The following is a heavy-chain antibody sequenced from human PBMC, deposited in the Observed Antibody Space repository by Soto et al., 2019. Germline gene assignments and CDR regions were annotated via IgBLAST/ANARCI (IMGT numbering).Heavy chain of an antibody. CDR2: IYYSGST. D-gene: IGHD5-18*01. J-gene: IGHJ5*01. CDR1: GGTTSTSTYF. CDR3: DTATTGGYPLS. V-gene: IGHV4-39*02. Sequence: SEELSLTYTGSGGTTSTSTYFGCWFRHPQKKGLEWIGSIYYSGSTYYNPSLKSLVTISVDTSKNHFSLKLSSVTAPDTAVYYYDTATTGGYPLSRGHGTPVSV.